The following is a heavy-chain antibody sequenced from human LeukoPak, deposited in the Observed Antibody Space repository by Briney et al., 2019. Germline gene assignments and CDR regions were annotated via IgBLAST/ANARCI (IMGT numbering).Heavy chain of an antibody. CDR3: ARIEDYGGNSVNY. CDR1: GGSFSGYY. V-gene: IGHV4-34*01. CDR2: INHSGST. J-gene: IGHJ4*02. Sequence: SETLSLTCAVYGGSFSGYYWSWIRQPPGKGLEWIGEINHSGSTNYNPSLKSRVTISVDTSKNQFSLKLSSVTAADTAVYYCARIEDYGGNSVNYWGQGTLVTVSS. D-gene: IGHD4-23*01.